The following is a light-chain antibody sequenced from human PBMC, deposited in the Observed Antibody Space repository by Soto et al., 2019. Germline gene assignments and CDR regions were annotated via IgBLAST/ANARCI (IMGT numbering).Light chain of an antibody. CDR3: HQYGSAPAWT. J-gene: IGKJ1*01. V-gene: IGKV3-20*01. Sequence: EIVLTQSTGTLSLFPGERATLSCRASQSISSNYLAWYQHKPGQAPRLLIHGASNRATGIPDRFSGAGSGTDFTLTISRLEPEDCAVYYCHQYGSAPAWTFGQGTKVEI. CDR2: GAS. CDR1: QSISSNY.